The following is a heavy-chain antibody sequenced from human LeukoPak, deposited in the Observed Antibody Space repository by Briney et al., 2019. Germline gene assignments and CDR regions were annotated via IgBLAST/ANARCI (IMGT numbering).Heavy chain of an antibody. CDR3: ARAAATVVPAPTNWFDP. CDR2: ISPYNDET. V-gene: IGHV1-18*01. CDR1: GYTFRSHG. D-gene: IGHD4-23*01. J-gene: IGHJ5*02. Sequence: ASVKVSCKASGYTFRSHGIYWVRQAPGQGLEWMGWISPYNDETNYARMFRDRVIMTTETSTTTAYMELRGLTSDDTAVYYCARAAATVVPAPTNWFDPWGQGTLVTVSS.